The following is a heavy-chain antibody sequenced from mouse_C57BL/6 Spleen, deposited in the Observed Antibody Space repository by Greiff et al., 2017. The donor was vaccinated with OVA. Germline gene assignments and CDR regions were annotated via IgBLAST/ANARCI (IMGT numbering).Heavy chain of an antibody. D-gene: IGHD1-1*01. Sequence: EVQGVESGPELVKPGASVKISCKASGYSFTDYNMNWVKQSNGKSLEWIGVINPNYGTTSYNQEFKGKATLTVDQSSSTAYMQLNSLTSEDSAVYYCARSRTTVVANQGYFDVWGTGTTVTVSS. J-gene: IGHJ1*03. CDR1: GYSFTDYN. V-gene: IGHV1-39*01. CDR3: ARSRTTVVANQGYFDV. CDR2: INPNYGTT.